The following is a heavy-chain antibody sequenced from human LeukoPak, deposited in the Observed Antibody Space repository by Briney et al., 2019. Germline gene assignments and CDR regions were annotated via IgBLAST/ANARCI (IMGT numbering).Heavy chain of an antibody. D-gene: IGHD3-3*01. CDR3: ARGGTIFGVVVQNADYYGMDV. CDR2: INPNGGAT. J-gene: IGHJ6*02. CDR1: GYTFTGYY. V-gene: IGHV1-2*02. Sequence: ASVKVSCKASGYTFTGYYMHWVRQAPGQGLEWMGGINPNGGATNYAQKFQGRVTMTRDTSTSTVYMELSSLRSEDTAVYYCARGGTIFGVVVQNADYYGMDVWGQGTTVTVSS.